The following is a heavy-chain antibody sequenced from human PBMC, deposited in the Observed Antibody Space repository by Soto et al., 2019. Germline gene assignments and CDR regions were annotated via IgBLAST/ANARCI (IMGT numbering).Heavy chain of an antibody. CDR1: GFPFSTPA. Sequence: EVQLLESGGGLVQPGGSLRLSCAASGFPFSTPAMNWVRQAPGKGLEWVSIISASSDAAYYAESVKGRFASSRDNSKNTLYLQMNNLRAEDTAVYYCAMYSGSYPVYNGLSLCGQGTKVTVS. CDR2: ISASSDAA. J-gene: IGHJ6*02. CDR3: AMYSGSYPVYNGLSL. V-gene: IGHV3-23*01. D-gene: IGHD1-26*01.